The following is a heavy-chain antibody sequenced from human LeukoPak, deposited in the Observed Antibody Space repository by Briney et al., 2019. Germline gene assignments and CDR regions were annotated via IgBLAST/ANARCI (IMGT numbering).Heavy chain of an antibody. J-gene: IGHJ4*02. CDR1: GYTFTSYG. V-gene: IGHV1-18*01. D-gene: IGHD3-22*01. Sequence: ASVKVSCTASGYTFTSYGISWVRQAPGQGLEWMGWISVYNGHTNYAQKLQGRVTMTTDTSTSTAYMELRSLRSDDTAVYYCARVQSDSSGYYYDYWGQGTLVTVSS. CDR2: ISVYNGHT. CDR3: ARVQSDSSGYYYDY.